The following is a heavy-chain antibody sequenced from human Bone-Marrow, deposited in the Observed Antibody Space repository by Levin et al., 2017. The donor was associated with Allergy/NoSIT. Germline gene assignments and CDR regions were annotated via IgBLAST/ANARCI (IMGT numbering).Heavy chain of an antibody. CDR2: ISYSGIT. Sequence: GSLRLSCTVSGGSISSHYWSWIRQPPGKGLEWIGYISYSGITNYNPSLQSRFTISVDTSKNQFSLKLSSVTAADTAVYYCARQEIVAAVETYNWFDPWGQGTLVTVSS. D-gene: IGHD5-12*01. CDR1: GGSISSHY. CDR3: ARQEIVAAVETYNWFDP. V-gene: IGHV4-59*08. J-gene: IGHJ5*02.